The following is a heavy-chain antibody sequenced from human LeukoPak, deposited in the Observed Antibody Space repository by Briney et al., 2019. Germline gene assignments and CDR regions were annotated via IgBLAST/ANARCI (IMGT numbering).Heavy chain of an antibody. J-gene: IGHJ4*02. Sequence: SGGSLRLSCVVSGFTFSSYSMIWVRQAPGKGLEWVSVIYSGGSTYYADSVKGRFTISRDNSKNTLYLQMNSLRAEDTAVYYCARDGGWLVYFDYWGQGTLVTVS. CDR3: ARDGGWLVYFDY. V-gene: IGHV3-53*01. D-gene: IGHD6-19*01. CDR2: IYSGGST. CDR1: GFTFSSYS.